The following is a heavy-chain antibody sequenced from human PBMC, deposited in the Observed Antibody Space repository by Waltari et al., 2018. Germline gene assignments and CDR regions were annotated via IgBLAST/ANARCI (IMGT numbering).Heavy chain of an antibody. CDR2: INPNSGGT. CDR1: GYTFTGYY. J-gene: IGHJ4*02. V-gene: IGHV1-2*02. Sequence: QVQLVQSGAEVKKPGASVKVSCKASGYTFTGYYMPWVLPAPGQGLEWMGWINPNSGGTNYAQKFQGRVTMTRDTSISTAYMELSRLRSDDTAVYYCASCSSSWFCSFDYWGQGTLVTVSS. CDR3: ASCSSSWFCSFDY. D-gene: IGHD6-13*01.